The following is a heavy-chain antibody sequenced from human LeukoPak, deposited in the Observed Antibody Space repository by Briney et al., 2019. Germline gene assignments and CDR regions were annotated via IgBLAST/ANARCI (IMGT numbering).Heavy chain of an antibody. CDR3: ARCGYSGYGGFDY. V-gene: IGHV4-61*02. CDR2: IYTSGST. D-gene: IGHD5-12*01. J-gene: IGHJ4*02. CDR1: RGSISSGSYY. Sequence: SETLSLTCTVSRGSISSGSYYWSWIRQPAGKGLEWIGRIYTSGSTNYNPSLKSRVTISVDTSKNQFSLKLSSVTAADTAVYYCARCGYSGYGGFDYWGQGTLVTVSS.